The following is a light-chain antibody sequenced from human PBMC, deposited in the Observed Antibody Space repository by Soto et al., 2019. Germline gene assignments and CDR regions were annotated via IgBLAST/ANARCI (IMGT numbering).Light chain of an antibody. CDR3: QQHNNWPSRP. CDR1: QSVTNS. Sequence: MTQSPSSLSASPGDRATLSCRASQSVTNSFLAWYQQKPGRAPRLLIYGASTRATGIPARFSGSGSGTEFTLTISSLQSEDFAVYYCQQHNNWPSRPCGQGTKGDIK. V-gene: IGKV3-15*01. J-gene: IGKJ1*01. CDR2: GAS.